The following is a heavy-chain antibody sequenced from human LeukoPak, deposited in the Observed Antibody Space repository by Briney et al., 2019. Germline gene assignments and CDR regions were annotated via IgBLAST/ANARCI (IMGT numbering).Heavy chain of an antibody. CDR1: GYSISSGYY. CDR3: ARGPSRCSSSSCSLDY. D-gene: IGHD2-15*01. V-gene: IGHV4-38-2*01. Sequence: SETLSLTCAVSGYSISSGYYWGWIRQPPGKGLEWIGSIYHSGSTYYNPSLKSRVTISVDTSKNQFSLKLSSVTAADTAVYYCARGPSRCSSSSCSLDYWGQGTLVTVSS. J-gene: IGHJ4*02. CDR2: IYHSGST.